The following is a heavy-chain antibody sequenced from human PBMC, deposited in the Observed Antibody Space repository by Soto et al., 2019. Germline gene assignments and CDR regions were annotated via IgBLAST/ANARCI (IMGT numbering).Heavy chain of an antibody. CDR3: ARHPITMVRGVISPDY. D-gene: IGHD3-10*01. J-gene: IGHJ4*02. CDR1: GYSFTSYW. V-gene: IGHV5-10-1*01. CDR2: IDPSDSYT. Sequence: PGESLKISCKGSGYSFTSYWISWVRQMPGKGLEWMGRIDPSDSYTNYSPPFQGHVTISADKSISTAYLQWSSLKASDTAMYYCARHPITMVRGVISPDYWGQGTLVTVSS.